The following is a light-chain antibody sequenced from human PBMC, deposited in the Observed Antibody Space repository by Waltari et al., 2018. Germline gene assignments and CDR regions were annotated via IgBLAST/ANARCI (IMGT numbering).Light chain of an antibody. J-gene: IGKJ3*01. CDR2: GAA. CDR1: QTIFNY. Sequence: DLQMTKSPPSLSASVGDRVTITCRASQTIFNYLNWYQKKPGKAPNLLVYGAANLQSGVPPRFSGSGSGTDFTLTISSLQPDDFATYYCQQTFNMVTFGTGTRVDI. CDR3: QQTFNMVT. V-gene: IGKV1-39*01.